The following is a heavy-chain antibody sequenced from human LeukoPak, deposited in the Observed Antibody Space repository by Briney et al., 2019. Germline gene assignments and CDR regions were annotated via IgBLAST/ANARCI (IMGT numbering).Heavy chain of an antibody. J-gene: IGHJ4*02. Sequence: GGTLRLSCAASGFTFSNYWISWVRQAPGKGLEWVANIKEDGSEKYYVDSVKGRFTLSRDNAKNSLYLQMNSLIAEDTAVYYCARGHYGLDCWGQGTLVIVSS. D-gene: IGHD4-17*01. V-gene: IGHV3-7*01. CDR3: ARGHYGLDC. CDR1: GFTFSNYW. CDR2: IKEDGSEK.